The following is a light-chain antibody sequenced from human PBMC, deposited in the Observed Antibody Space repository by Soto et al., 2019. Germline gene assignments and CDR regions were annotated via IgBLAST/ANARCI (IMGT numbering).Light chain of an antibody. Sequence: DIQMTQSPTTLSASVGDRVTISCRASQNINRWLAWYQQKPGKAPKVLIYDVSSLESGVPSRFSGSGSGTEFTLTISSLQPGDFATYYCQQYNSFSLTFGGGTKVEIK. V-gene: IGKV1-5*01. CDR2: DVS. CDR1: QNINRW. J-gene: IGKJ4*01. CDR3: QQYNSFSLT.